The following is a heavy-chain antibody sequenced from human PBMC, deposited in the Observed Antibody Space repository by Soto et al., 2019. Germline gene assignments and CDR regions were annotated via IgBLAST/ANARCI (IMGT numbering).Heavy chain of an antibody. D-gene: IGHD7-27*01. V-gene: IGHV4-39*01. Sequence: SETLSLTCTVSGGSISSSSYYWGWIRQPPGKGLEWIGSIYYSGSTYYNPSLKSRVTISVDTSKNQFSLKLSSVTAADTAVYYCARQPGYYYGMDVWGQGTTVTVSS. J-gene: IGHJ6*02. CDR2: IYYSGST. CDR1: GGSISSSSYY. CDR3: ARQPGYYYGMDV.